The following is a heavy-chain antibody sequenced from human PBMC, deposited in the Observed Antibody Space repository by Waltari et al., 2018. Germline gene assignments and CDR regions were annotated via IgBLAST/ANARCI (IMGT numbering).Heavy chain of an antibody. CDR2: IYYRGST. Sequence: QLQLQESGPGLVKPSETLSLTCTVSGGSISSSSYYWGWIRQPPGKGLAGIGSIYYRGSTYYNPALKSRVTISVDTSKNQFSLKLSSVTAADTAVYYCARHLGTWGWGGNYFDYWGQGTLVTVSS. V-gene: IGHV4-39*01. J-gene: IGHJ4*02. CDR1: GGSISSSSYY. CDR3: ARHLGTWGWGGNYFDY. D-gene: IGHD3-16*01.